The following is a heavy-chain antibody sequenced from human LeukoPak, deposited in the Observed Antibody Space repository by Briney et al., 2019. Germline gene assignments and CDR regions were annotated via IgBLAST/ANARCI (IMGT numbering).Heavy chain of an antibody. D-gene: IGHD3-22*01. CDR2: IYYNGAT. CDR3: ARYLVYGSSGFDDALDI. Sequence: SETLSLTCTVSGDSISPSYWIWVRQPPGKGLEWIGYIYYNGATDYNPSLKSRVTFSVDTSKNEFSLKLRFVTAADTAVYYCARYLVYGSSGFDDALDIWGQGTVVTVSP. CDR1: GDSISPSY. V-gene: IGHV4-59*01. J-gene: IGHJ3*02.